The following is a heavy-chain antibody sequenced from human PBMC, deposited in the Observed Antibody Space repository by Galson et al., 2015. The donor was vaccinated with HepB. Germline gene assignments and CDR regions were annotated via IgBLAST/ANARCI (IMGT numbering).Heavy chain of an antibody. CDR1: GGSISSSSYY. V-gene: IGHV4-39*01. D-gene: IGHD6-19*01. Sequence: ETLSLTCTVSGGSISSSSYYWGWIRQPPGKGLEWIGSIYYSGSTYYNPSLKSRVTISVDTSKNQFSLKLSSVTAADTAVYYCAVIAVAGNRDFDYWGQGTLVPVSS. CDR3: AVIAVAGNRDFDY. CDR2: IYYSGST. J-gene: IGHJ4*02.